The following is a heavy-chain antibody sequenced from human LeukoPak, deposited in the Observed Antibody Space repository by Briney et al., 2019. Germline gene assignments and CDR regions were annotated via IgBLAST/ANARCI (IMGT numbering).Heavy chain of an antibody. CDR1: GYTFTGYY. CDR2: INPNSGGT. J-gene: IGHJ4*02. V-gene: IGHV1-2*02. Sequence: GASVKVSCKASGYTFTGYYMHWVRQAPGQGLEWMGWINPNSGGTNYAQKFQGRVTMTRDTSISTAYMELSRLRSDDTAVYYCARGPSSYYPLLDYWGQGTLVTVSS. D-gene: IGHD3-10*01. CDR3: ARGPSSYYPLLDY.